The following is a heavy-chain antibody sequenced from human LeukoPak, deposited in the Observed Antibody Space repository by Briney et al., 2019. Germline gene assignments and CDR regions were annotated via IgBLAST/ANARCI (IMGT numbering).Heavy chain of an antibody. CDR1: GFTFSLYN. J-gene: IGHJ4*02. Sequence: PGGSLRLSSVVSGFTFSLYNMNWVRQAPGKGLEWVSYISNSGSAVYYADSVKGRFTISRDNAKNSLFLQMNSLRDEDTAVYYCVNLGVQSENDYWGQGTLVTVSS. CDR3: VNLGVQSENDY. V-gene: IGHV3-48*02. CDR2: ISNSGSAV. D-gene: IGHD3-10*01.